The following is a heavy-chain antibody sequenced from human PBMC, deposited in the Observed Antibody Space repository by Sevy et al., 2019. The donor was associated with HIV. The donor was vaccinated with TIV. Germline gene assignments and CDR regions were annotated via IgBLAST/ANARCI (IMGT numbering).Heavy chain of an antibody. J-gene: IGHJ4*02. CDR3: ARGSRGTFGS. Sequence: GGSLRLSCAASGFTFTSDYMHWVRQPPGKGLVWVSHINTDGKIIRYADSVKGRFTTSRDNANNTLYLQMNSLRAEDTAVYYCARGSRGTFGSWGQGTLVTVSS. CDR2: INTDGKII. CDR1: GFTFTSDY. D-gene: IGHD1-26*01. V-gene: IGHV3-74*01.